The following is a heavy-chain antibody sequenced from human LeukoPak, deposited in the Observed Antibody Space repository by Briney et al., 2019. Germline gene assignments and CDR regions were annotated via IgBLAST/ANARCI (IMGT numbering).Heavy chain of an antibody. CDR3: ARVGSRYGADAFDI. CDR1: GGSINSYY. J-gene: IGHJ3*02. Sequence: SETLSLTCTITGGSINSYYWSWVRQPPGKGLEWVGYIYYTGRTTYSPSLESRVSIPLDTSKDQFSLRLNSVTAADTAVYYCARVGSRYGADAFDIWGRGAMVIVS. V-gene: IGHV4-59*01. D-gene: IGHD5-18*01. CDR2: IYYTGRT.